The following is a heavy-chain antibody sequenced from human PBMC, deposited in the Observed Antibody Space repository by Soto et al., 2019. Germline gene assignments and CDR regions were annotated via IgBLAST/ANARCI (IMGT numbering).Heavy chain of an antibody. V-gene: IGHV3-23*01. CDR2: ISGSGDST. J-gene: IGHJ4*02. D-gene: IGHD6-19*01. CDR1: GFTFSSYA. Sequence: EVQLLESGGGLVQPGGSLRLSCAASGFTFSSYAMRWVRQAPVKGLEWVSAISGSGDSTYYADSVKGRFTTSRDNSKNTLYLQMNSLRAEDTAIYYCATRGSGCYYDYWGQGTLVTVSS. CDR3: ATRGSGCYYDY.